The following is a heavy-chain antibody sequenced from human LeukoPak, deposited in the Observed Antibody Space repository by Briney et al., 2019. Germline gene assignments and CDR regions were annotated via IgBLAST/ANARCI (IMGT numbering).Heavy chain of an antibody. V-gene: IGHV1-18*04. CDR2: ISPNNGNT. CDR3: ARPTSSSWEEIDY. Sequence: GASVKVSCKASGYTFTGYYMHWVRQAPGQGLEWMGWISPNNGNTNYAQKLQGRVTMTTDTSTSTAYMELRSLRSDDTAVYYCARPTSSSWEEIDYWGQGTLVTVSS. CDR1: GYTFTGYY. J-gene: IGHJ4*02. D-gene: IGHD6-6*01.